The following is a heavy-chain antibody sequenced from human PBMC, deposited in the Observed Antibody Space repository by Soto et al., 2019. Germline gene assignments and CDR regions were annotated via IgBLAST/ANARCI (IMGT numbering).Heavy chain of an antibody. CDR3: ARGRRKLLKDRRSGWFDP. Sequence: PSETLSLTCAVYGGSFSGYYWSWIRQPPGKGLEWIGEINHSGSTNYNPSLKSRVTISVDTSKNQFSLKLSSVTAADTAVYYCARGRRKLLKDRRSGWFDPWGQGTLVTVSS. V-gene: IGHV4-34*01. CDR2: INHSGST. CDR1: GGSFSGYY. D-gene: IGHD2-15*01. J-gene: IGHJ5*02.